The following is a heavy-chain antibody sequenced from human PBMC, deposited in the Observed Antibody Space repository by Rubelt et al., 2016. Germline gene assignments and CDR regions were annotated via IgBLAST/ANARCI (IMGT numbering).Heavy chain of an antibody. J-gene: IGHJ6*03. Sequence: EVQLLESGGGLVQPGGSLRLSCAASGFTFSSYAMSWVRQAPGKGLEWVSSISSSSSYIYYADSVKGRFTISRDNAKNSLYLQMNSLRAEDTAVYYCARSPACSSTSCKPNYYYYMDVWGKGTTVTVSS. CDR3: ARSPACSSTSCKPNYYYYMDV. V-gene: IGHV3-21*01. CDR1: GFTFSSYA. D-gene: IGHD2-2*01. CDR2: ISSSSSYI.